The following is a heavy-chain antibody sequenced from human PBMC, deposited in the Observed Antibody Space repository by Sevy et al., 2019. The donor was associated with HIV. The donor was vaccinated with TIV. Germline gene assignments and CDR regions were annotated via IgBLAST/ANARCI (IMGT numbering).Heavy chain of an antibody. Sequence: ASVKVSCKASGGTFSSYAISWVRQAPGQELEWMGGIIPIFGTANYAQKFQGRVTITADESTSTAYMELSRLRSEDTAVYYCARANTESSSSWYAGYYYYGMDVWGQGTTVTVSS. CDR2: IIPIFGTA. D-gene: IGHD6-13*01. J-gene: IGHJ6*02. CDR1: GGTFSSYA. CDR3: ARANTESSSSWYAGYYYYGMDV. V-gene: IGHV1-69*13.